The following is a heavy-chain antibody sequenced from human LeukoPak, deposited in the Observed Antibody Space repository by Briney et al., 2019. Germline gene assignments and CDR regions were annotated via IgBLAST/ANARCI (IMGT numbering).Heavy chain of an antibody. V-gene: IGHV4-59*01. CDR2: IYYSGST. CDR1: GGSISSYY. D-gene: IGHD2-2*01. J-gene: IGHJ3*02. CDR3: ARERPPYQLGAFDI. Sequence: SETLSLTCTVSGGSISSYYWSWIRQPPGQGLEWIGYIYYSGSTNYNPSLKSRVTISVDTSKNQFSLKLSSVTAADTAVYYCARERPPYQLGAFDIWGQGTMVTVSS.